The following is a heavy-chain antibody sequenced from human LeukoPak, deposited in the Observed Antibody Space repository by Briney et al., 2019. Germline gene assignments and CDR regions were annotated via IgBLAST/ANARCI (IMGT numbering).Heavy chain of an antibody. CDR1: GVTLSSYD. J-gene: IGHJ4*02. D-gene: IGHD1-26*01. CDR2: IGVAANT. Sequence: GGALRLSCAASGVTLSSYDMHWVRQTTGKGLEWVSAIGVAANTFYSGSVKGRFTISRENAKNSLYLLMSSLRAEDTAVYYCARQKTPHGNFDYWGQGTLVTVSS. V-gene: IGHV3-13*04. CDR3: ARQKTPHGNFDY.